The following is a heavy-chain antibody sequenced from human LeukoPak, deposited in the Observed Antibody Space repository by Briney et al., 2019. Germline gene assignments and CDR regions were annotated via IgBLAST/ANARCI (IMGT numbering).Heavy chain of an antibody. Sequence: SVKVSCKASGGTFSSCAISWVRQAPGQGREWMGGIIPIFGTANYAQKFQGRVTITTDESTSTAYMELSSLRSEDTAVYYCAKDPSLHPSLVVPAAKEGYWGQGTLVTVSS. CDR1: GGTFSSCA. CDR2: IIPIFGTA. CDR3: AKDPSLHPSLVVPAAKEGY. D-gene: IGHD2-2*01. V-gene: IGHV1-69*05. J-gene: IGHJ4*02.